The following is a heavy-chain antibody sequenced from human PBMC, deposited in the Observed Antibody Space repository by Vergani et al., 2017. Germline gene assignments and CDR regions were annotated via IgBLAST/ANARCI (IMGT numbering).Heavy chain of an antibody. V-gene: IGHV1-2*02. CDR2: INPNSGGT. D-gene: IGHD3-10*01. Sequence: QVQLVQSGAEVKKPGASVKVSCKASGYTFTGYYMHWVRQDPGQGLEWMGWINPNSGGTNYAQKFQGRVTMTRDTSISTAYMELSRLRSDDTAVYYCARGESMVRGVIISPCFDYWGQGTLVTVSS. CDR1: GYTFTGYY. J-gene: IGHJ4*02. CDR3: ARGESMVRGVIISPCFDY.